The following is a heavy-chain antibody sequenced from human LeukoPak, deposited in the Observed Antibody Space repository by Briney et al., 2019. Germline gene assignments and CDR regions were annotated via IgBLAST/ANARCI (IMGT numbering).Heavy chain of an antibody. CDR2: ISTGSTYT. Sequence: GGSLRLSCAASGFTFSDYYVTWIRQAPGKGLEWLSYISTGSTYTNYANSVKGRFTISRDNAKNSLYLQLNSLRAEDTAVYYCTREDNWYFDLWGRGTLVTVSS. J-gene: IGHJ2*01. CDR3: TREDNWYFDL. CDR1: GFTFSDYY. V-gene: IGHV3-11*05.